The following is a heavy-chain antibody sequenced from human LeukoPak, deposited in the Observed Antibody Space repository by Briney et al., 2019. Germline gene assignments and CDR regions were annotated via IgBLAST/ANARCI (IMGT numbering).Heavy chain of an antibody. J-gene: IGHJ5*02. V-gene: IGHV3-21*05. CDR3: AREFRDLAAGTNWFDP. CDR2: ISSSSNSI. Sequence: GGSLRLSCAASGLTFNTYGMTWVRQAPGKGLEWVSYISSSSNSIYYADSVKGRFTISRDNAKNSLYLQMNSLRAEDTAVYYCAREFRDLAAGTNWFDPWGQGTLVTVSS. D-gene: IGHD6-13*01. CDR1: GLTFNTYG.